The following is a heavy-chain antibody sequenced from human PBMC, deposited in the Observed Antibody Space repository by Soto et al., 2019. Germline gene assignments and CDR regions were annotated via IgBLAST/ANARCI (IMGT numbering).Heavy chain of an antibody. CDR2: ISWNSGSI. CDR3: ARGAPPNYYDSSGYYYTNDY. V-gene: IGHV3-9*01. D-gene: IGHD3-22*01. CDR1: GFTFDDYA. Sequence: GGSLRLSCAASGFTFDDYAMHWVRQAPGKGLEWVSGISWNSGSIGYADSVKGRFTISRDNAKNSLYLQMNSLRAEDTAVYYCARGAPPNYYDSSGYYYTNDYWGQGTLVTVSS. J-gene: IGHJ4*02.